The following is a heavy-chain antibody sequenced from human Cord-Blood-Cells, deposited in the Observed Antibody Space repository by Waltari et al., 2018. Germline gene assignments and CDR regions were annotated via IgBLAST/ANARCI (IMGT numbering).Heavy chain of an antibody. V-gene: IGHV3-33*01. D-gene: IGHD4-4*01. CDR2: IWYDGSNK. CDR3: ARGSTVNYYGMDV. J-gene: IGHJ6*02. Sequence: QVQLVESGGGVVQPGRSLRLSCAASGFPFRSFGMPWVRQAPGKGLDWVAVIWYDGSNKYYADSVKGRFTISRDNSKNTLYLQMNSLRAEDTAVYYCARGSTVNYYGMDVWGQGTTVTVSS. CDR1: GFPFRSFG.